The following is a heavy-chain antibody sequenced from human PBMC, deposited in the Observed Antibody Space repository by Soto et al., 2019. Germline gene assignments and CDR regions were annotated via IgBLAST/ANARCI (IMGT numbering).Heavy chain of an antibody. V-gene: IGHV3-48*02. J-gene: IGHJ6*02. CDR2: IRSSSNTI. CDR3: ARSGFYYGMDV. Sequence: EVQLVESGGGLVQPGGSLRLSCVASGLTFSSYNMNWVRQAPGKGLEWVSHIRSSSNTIYYAESVKGRFTISRDNAKNSLDLQMNSLRDEDTAVYYCARSGFYYGMDVWGQGTTVTVSS. CDR1: GLTFSSYN.